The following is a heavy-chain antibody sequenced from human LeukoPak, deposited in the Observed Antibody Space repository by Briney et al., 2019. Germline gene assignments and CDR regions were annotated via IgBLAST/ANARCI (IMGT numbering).Heavy chain of an antibody. Sequence: GGSLRLSCAASGFTFSDYYMSWIRQAPGKGLEWVSYISSSGSTIYYADSVKGRFTISRDNAKNSLYLQMNSLRAEDTAVYYCGTLGVMWEIDYWGQGALVTVSS. J-gene: IGHJ4*02. D-gene: IGHD1-26*01. V-gene: IGHV3-11*01. CDR1: GFTFSDYY. CDR2: ISSSGSTI. CDR3: GTLGVMWEIDY.